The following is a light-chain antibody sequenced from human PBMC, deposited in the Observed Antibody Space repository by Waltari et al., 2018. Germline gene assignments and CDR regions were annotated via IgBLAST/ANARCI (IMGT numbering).Light chain of an antibody. V-gene: IGKV3D-15*01. CDR2: GAF. CDR3: QQYDKWPGS. CDR1: HSVSVN. J-gene: IGKJ2*01. Sequence: EIVVTQSPLTLSVSPGERVTLSCRASHSVSVNLAWYQQKPGQAPRLLIFGAFTRATGIPARFSGIGSGTDFTLTISNRQSEDFAVYYCQQYDKWPGSFGQGTKLEIK.